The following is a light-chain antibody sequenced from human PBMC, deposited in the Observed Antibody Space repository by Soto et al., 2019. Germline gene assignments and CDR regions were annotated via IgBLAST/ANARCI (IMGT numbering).Light chain of an antibody. Sequence: QSALTQPASVSGSPGQSITISCTGTSSDVGAYIYVSWYQHHPGKAPKVMIYEVTNRPSGVSDRFSGSKSGNTASLTISGLQAEDEADYYCCSYTSSRNYVLGNGTKVTVL. V-gene: IGLV2-14*01. CDR2: EVT. J-gene: IGLJ1*01. CDR3: CSYTSSRNYV. CDR1: SSDVGAYIY.